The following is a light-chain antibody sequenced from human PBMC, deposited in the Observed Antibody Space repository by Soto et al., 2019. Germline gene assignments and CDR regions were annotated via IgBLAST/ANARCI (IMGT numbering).Light chain of an antibody. Sequence: DIHMTQSPSSLSASVGDRVTITCRASQSVGSWLAWYQQKPGKAPKLLIYKASSLESGVPSRFSGSGSGTEFTLTISSLQPDDFATYYCQQYNSYWTFGQGTKVDIK. CDR3: QQYNSYWT. CDR2: KAS. V-gene: IGKV1-5*03. J-gene: IGKJ1*01. CDR1: QSVGSW.